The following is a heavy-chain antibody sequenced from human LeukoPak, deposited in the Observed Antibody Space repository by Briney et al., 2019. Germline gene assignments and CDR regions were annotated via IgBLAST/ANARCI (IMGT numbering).Heavy chain of an antibody. Sequence: SETLSLTCTVSGGSISSYYWSWVRQPPGKGLEWIGYIYYSGSTYYNPSLKSRVTISVDTSKNQFSLKLSSVTAADTAVYYCARDQEGGYYGSGSYFDYWGQGTLVTVSS. D-gene: IGHD3-10*01. J-gene: IGHJ4*02. CDR2: IYYSGST. CDR3: ARDQEGGYYGSGSYFDY. V-gene: IGHV4-59*12. CDR1: GGSISSYY.